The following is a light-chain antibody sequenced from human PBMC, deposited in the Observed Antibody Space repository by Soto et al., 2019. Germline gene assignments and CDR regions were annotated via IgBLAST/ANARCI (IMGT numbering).Light chain of an antibody. CDR2: HAS. CDR3: QQRRNWPPLT. J-gene: IGKJ4*01. Sequence: ETVLTQSPATLSLSPGETATLSCRASESVDIYLAWCQQKPGQAPRLLIYHASNRATGIPARFSGSGSGTDFTFTISSLEPEDSAVYYCQQRRNWPPLTFGGGTRVEIK. V-gene: IGKV3-11*01. CDR1: ESVDIY.